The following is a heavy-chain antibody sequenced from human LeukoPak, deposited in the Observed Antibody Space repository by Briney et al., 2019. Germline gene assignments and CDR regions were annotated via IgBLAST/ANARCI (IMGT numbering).Heavy chain of an antibody. CDR2: IIPIFGTA. CDR3: ASKVRGRFDP. J-gene: IGHJ5*02. CDR1: GGTFSSYA. D-gene: IGHD3-16*01. V-gene: IGHV1-69*05. Sequence: SVKVSCKASGGTFSSYAISWVRQAPGQGLEWMGGIIPIFGTANYAQKFQGRVTITTDESTSTAYMELSSLRSEDTAVYYCASKVRGRFDPWGQGTLVTVSS.